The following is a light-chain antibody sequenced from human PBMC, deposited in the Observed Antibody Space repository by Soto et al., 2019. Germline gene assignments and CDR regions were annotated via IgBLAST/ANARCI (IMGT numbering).Light chain of an antibody. V-gene: IGLV2-8*01. CDR3: CLYAVTFYV. Sequence: QSVLTQPPSASGSPGQSVAISCTGTSSDVGGYNYVSWYQQHPGKAPKLMIYEVNKRPSGVPDRFSGSKSGNTASLTISGLQAEDEADYYCCLYAVTFYVFGTGTKGTVL. CDR2: EVN. J-gene: IGLJ1*01. CDR1: SSDVGGYNY.